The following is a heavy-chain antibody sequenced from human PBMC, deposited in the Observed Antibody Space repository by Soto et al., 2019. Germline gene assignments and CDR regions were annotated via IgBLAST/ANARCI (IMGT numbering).Heavy chain of an antibody. Sequence: VGSLRLSCAASGFTFSSYAMHWVRQAPGKGLEWVAVISYDGSNKYYADSVKGRFTISRDNSKNTLYLQMNSLRAEDTAVYYCSVWLQFDYWGQGTLVTVSS. V-gene: IGHV3-30-3*01. D-gene: IGHD3-9*01. CDR3: SVWLQFDY. CDR2: ISYDGSNK. CDR1: GFTFSSYA. J-gene: IGHJ4*02.